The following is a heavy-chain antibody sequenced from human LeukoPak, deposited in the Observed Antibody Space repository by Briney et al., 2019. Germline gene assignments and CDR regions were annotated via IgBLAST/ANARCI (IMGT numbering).Heavy chain of an antibody. J-gene: IGHJ4*02. CDR2: ISGSGGST. V-gene: IGHV3-23*01. CDR3: AKDSGYRYGSFDY. Sequence: GGSLRLSCAASGFTFSSYAMSWVRQAPGKGLEWVSAISGSGGSTYYADSAKGRFTISRDNSKNTLYLQMNSLRAEDTAVYYCAKDSGYRYGSFDYWGQGTLVTVSS. CDR1: GFTFSSYA. D-gene: IGHD5-18*01.